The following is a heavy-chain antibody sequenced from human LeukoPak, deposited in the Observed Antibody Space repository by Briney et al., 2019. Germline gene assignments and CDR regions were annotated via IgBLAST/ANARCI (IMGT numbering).Heavy chain of an antibody. D-gene: IGHD3-16*01. Sequence: SGGSLRLSCAASGFTFSSYAMSWVRQAPGKGLEWVSAVSGSGGSTYYADSVKGRFAISRDNSKNTLYLQMNSLRAEDTAVYYCAKDQQQRGGSWFDPWGQGTLVTVSS. CDR3: AKDQQQRGGSWFDP. CDR2: VSGSGGST. J-gene: IGHJ5*02. CDR1: GFTFSSYA. V-gene: IGHV3-23*01.